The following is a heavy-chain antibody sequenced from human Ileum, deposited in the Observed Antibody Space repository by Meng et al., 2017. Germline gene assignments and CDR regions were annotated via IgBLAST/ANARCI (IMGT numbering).Heavy chain of an antibody. D-gene: IGHD6-19*01. V-gene: IGHV1-18*01. CDR1: GYTFTTFG. CDR3: ARDRQWVFDY. J-gene: IGHJ4*02. CDR2: IDPGNGNR. Sequence: QVQLVQSGIEVKKPGASVKVSCNPSGYTFTTFGISWVRQAPGQGLEWMGWIDPGNGNRNFAQKFQDRITLTKDTTTTTAYMELRSLRSDDTAIFYCARDRQWVFDYWGQGTLVTVSS.